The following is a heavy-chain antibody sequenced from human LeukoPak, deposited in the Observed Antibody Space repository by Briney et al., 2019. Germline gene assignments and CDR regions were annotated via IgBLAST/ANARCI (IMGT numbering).Heavy chain of an antibody. J-gene: IGHJ6*03. CDR1: GFTFSSYG. CDR3: ARANDNYYYYYMDV. CDR2: IRYDGSNK. Sequence: GGSLRLSCAASGFTFSSYGMHWVRQAPGKGLEWVAFIRYDGSNKYYADSVKGRFTISRDNSKNTLYLQMNSLRAEDTAVYYCARANDNYYYYYMDVWGKGTTVTISS. D-gene: IGHD3-9*01. V-gene: IGHV3-30*02.